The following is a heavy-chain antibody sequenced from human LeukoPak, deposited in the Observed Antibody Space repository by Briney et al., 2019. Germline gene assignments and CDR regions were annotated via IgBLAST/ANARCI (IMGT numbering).Heavy chain of an antibody. Sequence: SETLSLTCTVSGVSINTYFWSWIRQPPGKGLEWVGYVYYTGITNYNPSLKSRVSISLDTSKNQFSLRLNCVTAAETAVYYCASQLGGTTFHWGQGTLITVSS. CDR2: VYYTGIT. J-gene: IGHJ4*02. CDR3: ASQLGGTTFH. CDR1: GVSINTYF. D-gene: IGHD1/OR15-1a*01. V-gene: IGHV4-59*01.